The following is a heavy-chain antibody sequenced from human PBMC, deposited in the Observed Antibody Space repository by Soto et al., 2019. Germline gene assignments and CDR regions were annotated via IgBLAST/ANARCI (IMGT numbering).Heavy chain of an antibody. Sequence: ASVKVSCKASGYTFTSYYMHWVRQAPGQGLEWMGIINPSGGSTSYAQKFQGRVTMTRDTSTSTVYMELSSLRSEDTAVYYCARDLPVVVPAAMHYYYGMDVWGQGTTVTVSS. V-gene: IGHV1-46*01. J-gene: IGHJ6*02. CDR3: ARDLPVVVPAAMHYYYGMDV. CDR2: INPSGGST. CDR1: GYTFTSYY. D-gene: IGHD2-2*01.